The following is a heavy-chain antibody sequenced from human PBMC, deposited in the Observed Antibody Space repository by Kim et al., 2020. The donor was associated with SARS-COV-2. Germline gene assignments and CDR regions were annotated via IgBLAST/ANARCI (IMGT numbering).Heavy chain of an antibody. D-gene: IGHD6-19*01. Sequence: SETLSLTCAVYGGSFSGYYWSWIRQPPGKGLEWIGEINHSGSTNYNPSLKSRVTISVDTSKNQFSLKLSSVTAADTAVYYCARPSSGWYYRFINYYYGMDVWGQGTTVTVSS. V-gene: IGHV4-34*01. CDR2: INHSGST. J-gene: IGHJ6*02. CDR3: ARPSSGWYYRFINYYYGMDV. CDR1: GGSFSGYY.